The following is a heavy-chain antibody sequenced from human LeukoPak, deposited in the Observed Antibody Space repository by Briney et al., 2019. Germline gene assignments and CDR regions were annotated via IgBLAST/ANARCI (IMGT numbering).Heavy chain of an antibody. D-gene: IGHD3-3*01. Sequence: PGGSLRLSCAAYGFTFRNFWMTWVRQAPGKGLEWVSAISGSGGSTYYADSVKGRFTISRDNSKNTLYLQMNSLRAEDTAVYYCAKYDFWSGYNAPSDAFDIWGQGTMVTVSS. V-gene: IGHV3-23*01. J-gene: IGHJ3*02. CDR3: AKYDFWSGYNAPSDAFDI. CDR2: ISGSGGST. CDR1: GFTFRNFW.